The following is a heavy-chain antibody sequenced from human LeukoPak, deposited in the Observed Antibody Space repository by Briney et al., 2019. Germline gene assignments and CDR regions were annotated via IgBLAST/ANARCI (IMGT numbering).Heavy chain of an antibody. V-gene: IGHV4-30-4*08. Sequence: SETLSLTCTVSGASISSGSYFWSWVRQAPGEGLEWIGYINYDGSAYYNPSLKSRVIISVDTSKNQFSLRLRSVTAADRATYYRAREVNIPVDSDGFDVWGQGSMVTVSS. CDR1: GASISSGSYF. J-gene: IGHJ3*01. CDR3: AREVNIPVDSDGFDV. CDR2: INYDGSA. D-gene: IGHD2-2*01.